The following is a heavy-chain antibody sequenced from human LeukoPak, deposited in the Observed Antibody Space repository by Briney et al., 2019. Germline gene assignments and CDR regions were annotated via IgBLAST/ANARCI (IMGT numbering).Heavy chain of an antibody. D-gene: IGHD3-22*01. CDR3: VKADYYDTSNYYYRYFQY. CDR2: ISSNGGST. V-gene: IGHV3-64D*09. Sequence: GGSLRLSCSAFGFTFSIYTMHWVRQAPGKGLEYVSAISSNGGSTYYADSVKGRFTISRDNSKNTLYLQVSSLRAEDTAVYYCVKADYYDTSNYYYRYFQYWGQGTLVTVSS. J-gene: IGHJ1*01. CDR1: GFTFSIYT.